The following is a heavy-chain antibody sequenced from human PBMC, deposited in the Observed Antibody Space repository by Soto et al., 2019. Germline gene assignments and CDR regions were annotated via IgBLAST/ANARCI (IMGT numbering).Heavy chain of an antibody. Sequence: SETLSLTCTVSGGSISSNSYYWSWIRQHPGKGLEWIGYIYYSGSTYYIPSLQSRVTISLDTSKNQFSLKLSSVTAADTAVYYCARGFGTLMDYWGQGTLVTVSS. V-gene: IGHV4-31*03. D-gene: IGHD3-16*01. J-gene: IGHJ4*02. CDR2: IYYSGST. CDR1: GGSISSNSYY. CDR3: ARGFGTLMDY.